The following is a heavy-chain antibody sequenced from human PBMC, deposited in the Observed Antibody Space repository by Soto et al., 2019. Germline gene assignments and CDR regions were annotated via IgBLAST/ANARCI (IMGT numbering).Heavy chain of an antibody. CDR1: GGSISSSNW. D-gene: IGHD3-16*01. CDR2: IYHSGST. Sequence: PSETLSLTCAVSGGSISSSNWWSWVRQPPGKGLEWIGEIYHSGSTNYNPSLKSRVTISVDKSKNQFSLKLSSVTAADTAVYYCARGQRWGRAPKYYFDYWGQGTRVTVSA. CDR3: ARGQRWGRAPKYYFDY. V-gene: IGHV4-4*02. J-gene: IGHJ4*02.